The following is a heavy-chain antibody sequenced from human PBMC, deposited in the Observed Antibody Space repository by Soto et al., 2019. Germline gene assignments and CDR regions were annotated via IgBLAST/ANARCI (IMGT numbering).Heavy chain of an antibody. V-gene: IGHV3-33*01. CDR1: GFTFSSYG. CDR3: ARVDPRYGDYGKMPGRY. Sequence: QVQLVESGGGVVQPGRSLRLSCAASGFTFSSYGMHWVRQAPGKGLEWVAVIWYDGSNKYYADSVKGRFTISRDNSKNTLYLQMTSLRAEDTAVYYCARVDPRYGDYGKMPGRYWGQGTLVTVSS. J-gene: IGHJ4*02. D-gene: IGHD4-17*01. CDR2: IWYDGSNK.